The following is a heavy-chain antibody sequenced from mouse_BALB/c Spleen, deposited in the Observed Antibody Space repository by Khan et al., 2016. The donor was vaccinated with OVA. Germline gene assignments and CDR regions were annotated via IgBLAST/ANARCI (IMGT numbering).Heavy chain of an antibody. CDR3: ARGSGNSRFAY. CDR2: ISTYYGDA. D-gene: IGHD1-3*01. CDR1: GYTFTDYA. Sequence: QVQLQQSGAELVRPGVSVKISCKGAGYTFTDYAMHWVKQSHAKSLEWIGVISTYYGDADYNQKFKGKATMTVDKSSSTAYMELARLTSEDSAMYYLARGSGNSRFAYWGQGTLVTVSA. V-gene: IGHV1S137*01. J-gene: IGHJ3*01.